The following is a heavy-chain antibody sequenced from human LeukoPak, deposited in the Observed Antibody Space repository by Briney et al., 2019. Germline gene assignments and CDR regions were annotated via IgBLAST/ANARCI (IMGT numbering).Heavy chain of an antibody. J-gene: IGHJ4*02. V-gene: IGHV3-21*01. D-gene: IGHD2-2*02. CDR3: ARSAPATAITDY. Sequence: PGGSLRLSCAASGFTLRTYSMNWVRQAPGKGLEWVSSISDGGTYKYYADSVKGRFTISRDSAKNSLYLQMNSLRAGDTAVYYCARSAPATAITDYWGQGTLVTVSS. CDR2: ISDGGTYK. CDR1: GFTLRTYS.